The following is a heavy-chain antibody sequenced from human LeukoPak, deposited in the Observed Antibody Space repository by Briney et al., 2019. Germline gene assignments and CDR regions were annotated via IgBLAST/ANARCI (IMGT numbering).Heavy chain of an antibody. D-gene: IGHD3-16*01. CDR2: IYYSGST. Sequence: SQTLSLTCTVSGGSISSGDYYWRWIRQPPGKGLEWIGYIYYSGSTYYNPSLKSRVTISVDTSKNQFSLKLSSVTAADTAVYYCARDRRVLGVGWFDPWGQGTLVTVSS. CDR3: ARDRRVLGVGWFDP. CDR1: GGSISSGDYY. V-gene: IGHV4-30-4*08. J-gene: IGHJ5*02.